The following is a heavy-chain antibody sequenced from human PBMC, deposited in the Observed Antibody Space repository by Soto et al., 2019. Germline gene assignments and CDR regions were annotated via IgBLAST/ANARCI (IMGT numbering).Heavy chain of an antibody. J-gene: IGHJ4*02. CDR3: PRMEAATGGFDY. Sequence: EVQLVESGGGLVHPGGSLRLSCAASGFSLRSYGMVWVRQAPGKGLEYVSAISGDGGTTSYGKSVKGRFSISRDNSKNTLYLQTGSLRLEDRGLYYCPRMEAATGGFDYWGQGTLVSVSS. CDR2: ISGDGGTT. CDR1: GFSLRSYG. D-gene: IGHD2-15*01. V-gene: IGHV3-64*01.